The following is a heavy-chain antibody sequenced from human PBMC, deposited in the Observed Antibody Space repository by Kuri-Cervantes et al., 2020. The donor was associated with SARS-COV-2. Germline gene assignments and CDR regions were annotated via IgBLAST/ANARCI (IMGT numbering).Heavy chain of an antibody. D-gene: IGHD3-3*01. Sequence: SANVSCKASGGTFSSYAISWVRQAPGQGREWMGRIIPILGIANYAQKFQGRVTITADKSTSTAYMELSSLRSEDTAVYYCARGGHGDFWSGYESYYYYYMDVWGKGTTVTVSS. J-gene: IGHJ6*03. CDR1: GGTFSSYA. V-gene: IGHV1-69*04. CDR2: IIPILGIA. CDR3: ARGGHGDFWSGYESYYYYYMDV.